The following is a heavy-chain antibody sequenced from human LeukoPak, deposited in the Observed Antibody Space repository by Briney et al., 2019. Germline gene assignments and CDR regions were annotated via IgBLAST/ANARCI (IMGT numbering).Heavy chain of an antibody. CDR3: ASPMDYNASDI. CDR2: ISYDGNNK. Sequence: GGSLRLSCAASGFTFSNYGMHWVRQAPGKGLEWVAVISYDGNNKYYADSVKGRFTISRDNSKNTLYLQMNSLRAEDTAVYYCASPMDYNASDIWGQGTMVTVSS. J-gene: IGHJ3*02. CDR1: GFTFSNYG. D-gene: IGHD3-10*01. V-gene: IGHV3-30*03.